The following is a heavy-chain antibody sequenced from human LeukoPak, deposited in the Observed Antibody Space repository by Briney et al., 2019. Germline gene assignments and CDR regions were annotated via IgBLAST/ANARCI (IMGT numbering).Heavy chain of an antibody. CDR1: GGSFSGYY. J-gene: IGHJ4*02. Sequence: SETLSLTCAVYGGSFSGYYWSWIRQPPGKGLEWIGEINHSGSTNYNPSLKSRVTISVDTSKNQFSLKLSSVTAADTAVYYCARGESGVVVTAIGQFDYWGQGTLVTVSS. CDR2: INHSGST. CDR3: ARGESGVVVTAIGQFDY. D-gene: IGHD2-21*02. V-gene: IGHV4-34*01.